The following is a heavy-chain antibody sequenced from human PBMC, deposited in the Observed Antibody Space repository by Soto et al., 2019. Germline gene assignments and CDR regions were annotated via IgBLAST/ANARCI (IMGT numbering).Heavy chain of an antibody. CDR2: INKNGGEK. J-gene: IGHJ4*02. CDR3: ARPWDTAMVSTWNY. Sequence: PGGSLRLSCAASGFTFSSYSMSWVRQAPGKGLEWVANINKNGGEKYYVDSVKGRFTISRDNAKNSLYLQVNSLRAEDTAVYYCARPWDTAMVSTWNYWGQGTLVTVSS. D-gene: IGHD5-18*01. CDR1: GFTFSSYS. V-gene: IGHV3-7*03.